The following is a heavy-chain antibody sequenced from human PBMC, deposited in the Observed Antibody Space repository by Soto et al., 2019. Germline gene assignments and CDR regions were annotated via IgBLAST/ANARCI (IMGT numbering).Heavy chain of an antibody. CDR2: IYYSGST. J-gene: IGHJ4*02. CDR3: ARSPGPYYDFWRGYFDY. D-gene: IGHD3-3*01. Sequence: SETLSLTCTVSGGSISSGDYYWSWIRQPPGKGLEWIGYIYYSGSTYYNPSLKSRVTISVDTSKNQFSLKLSSVTAADTAVYYCARSPGPYYDFWRGYFDYWGKGTLVTVSS. V-gene: IGHV4-30-4*01. CDR1: GGSISSGDYY.